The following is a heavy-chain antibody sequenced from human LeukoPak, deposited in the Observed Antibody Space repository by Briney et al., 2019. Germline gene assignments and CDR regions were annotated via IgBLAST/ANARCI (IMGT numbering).Heavy chain of an antibody. CDR3: AREYYYDSSGTLDALDI. CDR1: GFTFSSYE. J-gene: IGHJ3*02. D-gene: IGHD3-22*01. Sequence: PGGSLRLSCAASGFTFSSYEMNWVRQAPGKGLEWVSYISSSGSTIYYADSVKGRFTISRDNAKNSLYLQMNSLRAEDTAVYYCAREYYYDSSGTLDALDIWGQGTMVTVSS. CDR2: ISSSGSTI. V-gene: IGHV3-48*03.